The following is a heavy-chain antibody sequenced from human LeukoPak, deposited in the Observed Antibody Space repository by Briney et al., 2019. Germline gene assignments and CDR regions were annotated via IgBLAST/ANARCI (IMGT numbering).Heavy chain of an antibody. CDR2: IKQDGSEK. CDR3: ARGSSSYNYYGMGV. CDR1: GFTLSSHW. V-gene: IGHV3-7*05. Sequence: GGSLRLSCAASGFTLSSHWMSWVRQAPGKGLEWVANIKQDGSEKYYVDSVKGRFTISRDNAQNSLYLQMNSLRAEDTAVYYCARGSSSYNYYGMGVWGQGTTVTVSS. J-gene: IGHJ6*02. D-gene: IGHD3-10*01.